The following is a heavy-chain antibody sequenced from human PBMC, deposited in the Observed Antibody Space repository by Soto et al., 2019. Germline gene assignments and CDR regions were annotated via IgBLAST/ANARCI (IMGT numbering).Heavy chain of an antibody. CDR3: AASCVACGGFNYYGMDV. V-gene: IGHV4-31*03. J-gene: IGHJ6*02. CDR2: IYYSGTT. D-gene: IGHD2-21*01. Sequence: QVQLQESGPGLVKPSQTLSLTCTVSGGSISSGGYYWFWIRQHPGKGLEWIGYIYYSGTTYYNPSLESRVIISVDTSKHLSSLKLSSVTAADTAVYYCAASCVACGGFNYYGMDVWGQGTTVTVSS. CDR1: GGSISSGGYY.